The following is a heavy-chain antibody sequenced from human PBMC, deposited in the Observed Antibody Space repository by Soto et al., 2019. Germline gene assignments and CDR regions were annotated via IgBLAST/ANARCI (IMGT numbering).Heavy chain of an antibody. V-gene: IGHV5-51*01. CDR2: INPGDSES. Sequence: HGESLKISFKASGYSFSNYWICWVRQMPVKGLEWMAIINPGDSESRYSPSFQGQVTISADKSISTAYLQWNSLKASETAMYYCARPSTKYVAHWGQGTLVAVSS. CDR1: GYSFSNYW. CDR3: ARPSTKYVAH. J-gene: IGHJ4*02. D-gene: IGHD2-15*01.